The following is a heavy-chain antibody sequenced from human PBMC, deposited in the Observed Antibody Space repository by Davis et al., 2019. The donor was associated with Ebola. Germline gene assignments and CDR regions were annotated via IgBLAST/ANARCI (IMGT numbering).Heavy chain of an antibody. Sequence: PGGSLRLSCAASGFTSSNHYWGWIRQPPGKGLEWIASIYYSGSTYYNPSLKSRVTISVDTSKNQISLKLSSVTAADTSIYYCAGLSPLGTTVDYWGQGILVSVSS. CDR2: IYYSGST. V-gene: IGHV4-39*01. CDR1: GFTSSNHY. J-gene: IGHJ4*02. D-gene: IGHD1-14*01. CDR3: AGLSPLGTTVDY.